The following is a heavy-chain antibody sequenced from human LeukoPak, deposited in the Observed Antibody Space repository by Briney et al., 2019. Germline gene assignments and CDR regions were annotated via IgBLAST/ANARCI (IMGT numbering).Heavy chain of an antibody. V-gene: IGHV3-21*01. CDR3: AAAYGSGSYYPIDY. D-gene: IGHD3-10*01. CDR2: ISSSSSYI. J-gene: IGHJ4*02. CDR1: GFTFSSYS. Sequence: GGSLRLSCAASGFTFSSYSMNWVRQAPGKGLGWVSSISSSSSYIYYADSVKGRFTISRDNAKNSMYLQMNSLRAEDTAVYYCAAAYGSGSYYPIDYWGQGTLVTVSS.